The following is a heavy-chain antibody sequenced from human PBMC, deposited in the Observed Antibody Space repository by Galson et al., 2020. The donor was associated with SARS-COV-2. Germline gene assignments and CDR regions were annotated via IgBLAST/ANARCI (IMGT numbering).Heavy chain of an antibody. J-gene: IGHJ4*02. Sequence: SLKISCAASGFTFDDYAMHWVRQAPGKGLEWVSGINWNSGSIGYADSVKGRFTISRDNAKNSLYLQMNSLRPEDTALYYCVKDGDYDYDCGSYSLDHWGQGTLVSVSS. CDR3: VKDGDYDYDCGSYSLDH. D-gene: IGHD3-16*01. CDR2: INWNSGSI. V-gene: IGHV3-9*01. CDR1: GFTFDDYA.